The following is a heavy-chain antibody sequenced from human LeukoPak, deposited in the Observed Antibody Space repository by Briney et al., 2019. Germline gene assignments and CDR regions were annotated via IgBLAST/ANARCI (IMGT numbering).Heavy chain of an antibody. CDR1: GFTFSSYA. D-gene: IGHD6-19*01. Sequence: GGPLRLSCAASGFTFSSYAMSWVRQAPGKGLEWVSAISGSGGSTYYADSVKGRFTISRDNSKNTLYLQMNSLRAEDTAVYYCAKCSSGWYPPSIFDYWGQGTLVTVSS. J-gene: IGHJ4*02. CDR2: ISGSGGST. V-gene: IGHV3-23*01. CDR3: AKCSSGWYPPSIFDY.